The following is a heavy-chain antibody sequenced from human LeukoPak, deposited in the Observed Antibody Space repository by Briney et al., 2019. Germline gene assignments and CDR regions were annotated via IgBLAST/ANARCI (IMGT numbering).Heavy chain of an antibody. CDR3: AKEPHDSSGYPAWFDP. CDR1: GFTFSSYA. CDR2: ISGSGGST. D-gene: IGHD3-22*01. Sequence: GGSLRLSCAASGFTFSSYAMSWVRQAPGKGMEWVSAISGSGGSTYYADSVKGRFTISRDNSKNTLYLQMNSLRAEDTAVYYCAKEPHDSSGYPAWFDPWGQGTLVTVSS. J-gene: IGHJ5*02. V-gene: IGHV3-23*01.